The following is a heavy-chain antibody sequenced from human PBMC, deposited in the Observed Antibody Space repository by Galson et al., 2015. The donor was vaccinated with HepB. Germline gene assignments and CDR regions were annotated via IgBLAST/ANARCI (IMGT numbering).Heavy chain of an antibody. Sequence: SVKVSCKASGGTFSSYAISWVRQAPGQGLEWMGGIIPIFGTANYAQKFQGRVTITADESTSTAYMELSSLRSEDTAVYYCARVVGDYPYQNYYYYYYMDVWGKGTTVTVSS. CDR3: ARVVGDYPYQNYYYYYYMDV. CDR2: IIPIFGTA. CDR1: GGTFSSYA. D-gene: IGHD4-17*01. V-gene: IGHV1-69*13. J-gene: IGHJ6*03.